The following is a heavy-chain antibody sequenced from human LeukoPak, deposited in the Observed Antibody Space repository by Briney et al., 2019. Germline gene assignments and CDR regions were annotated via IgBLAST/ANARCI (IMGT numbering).Heavy chain of an antibody. Sequence: ASVTVSCKASGYTFTGYYMHWVRQAPGQGLEWMGWINPNSGGTNYAQKFQGRVTMTRDTSISTAYMELSRLRSDDTAVYYCARSVRPYYYDSSAVFDYWGQGTLVTVSS. D-gene: IGHD3-22*01. CDR2: INPNSGGT. CDR1: GYTFTGYY. J-gene: IGHJ4*02. V-gene: IGHV1-2*02. CDR3: ARSVRPYYYDSSAVFDY.